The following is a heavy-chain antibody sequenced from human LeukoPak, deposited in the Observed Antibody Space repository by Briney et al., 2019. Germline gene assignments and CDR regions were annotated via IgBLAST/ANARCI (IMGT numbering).Heavy chain of an antibody. V-gene: IGHV4-34*01. D-gene: IGHD2-2*01. Sequence: SETLSLTCAVYGGSFSGYYWSWIRQPPGKGLEWIGEINHSGSTNYNPSLKSRVTISVDTSKNQFSLKLSSVTAADTAVYYCARGWTNLDCSSTSCQYYYYYYGMDVWGQGTTVTVSS. CDR3: ARGWTNLDCSSTSCQYYYYYYGMDV. CDR2: INHSGST. J-gene: IGHJ6*02. CDR1: GGSFSGYY.